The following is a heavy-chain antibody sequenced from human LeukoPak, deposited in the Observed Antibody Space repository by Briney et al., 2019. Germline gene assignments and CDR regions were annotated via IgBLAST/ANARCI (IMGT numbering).Heavy chain of an antibody. CDR2: LNSDGSST. CDR1: GFTFSSYW. J-gene: IGHJ4*02. V-gene: IGHV3-74*01. Sequence: GGSLRLSCAASGFTFSSYWMHWARQAPGKGLVWVSRLNSDGSSTSYADSVKGRFTISRDNAKNTLYLQMNSLRAEDTAAYYCARSSRGDAINFDYWGQGTLVTVSS. CDR3: ARSSRGDAINFDY. D-gene: IGHD2-21*02.